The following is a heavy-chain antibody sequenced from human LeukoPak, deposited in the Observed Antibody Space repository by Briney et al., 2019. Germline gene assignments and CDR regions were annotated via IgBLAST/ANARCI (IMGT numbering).Heavy chain of an antibody. CDR1: GGTFSSYA. D-gene: IGHD3-10*01. CDR2: IIPIFGTA. Sequence: GASVKVSCKASGGTFSSYAISWVRQAPGQGLEWMGGIIPIFGTANYAQKFQGRVTITTDESTSTAYMELSSLRSEDTAVYYCARGRGSYGSGSPDDAFDIWGQGTMVTVSS. V-gene: IGHV1-69*05. J-gene: IGHJ3*02. CDR3: ARGRGSYGSGSPDDAFDI.